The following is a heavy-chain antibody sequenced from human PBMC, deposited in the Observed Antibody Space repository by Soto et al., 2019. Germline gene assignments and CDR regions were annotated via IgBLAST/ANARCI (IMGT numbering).Heavy chain of an antibody. V-gene: IGHV3-30-3*01. CDR1: GFTFSSYA. Sequence: QVQLVESGGGVVQPGRSLRLSCAASGFTFSSYAMHWVRQAPGKGLEWVAVISYDGSNKYYADSVKGRFTISRDNSKNTLYLQMNSLRAEDTAVYCCARDRGVNWFDPWGQGTLVTVSS. CDR3: ARDRGVNWFDP. CDR2: ISYDGSNK. J-gene: IGHJ5*02. D-gene: IGHD6-13*01.